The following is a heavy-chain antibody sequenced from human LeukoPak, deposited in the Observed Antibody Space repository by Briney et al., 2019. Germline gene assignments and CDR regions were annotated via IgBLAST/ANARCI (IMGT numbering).Heavy chain of an antibody. CDR2: IIPIFGTA. J-gene: IGHJ4*02. D-gene: IGHD2-15*01. CDR3: AKGGYCSGGSCYYFDY. CDR1: GGTFSSYA. V-gene: IGHV1-69*05. Sequence: SVKVSCKASGGTFSSYAISWVRQAPGQGLEWMGGIIPIFGTANYAQKFQGRVTITTDESTSTAYMELSSLRAEDTAVYYCAKGGYCSGGSCYYFDYWGQGTLVTVSS.